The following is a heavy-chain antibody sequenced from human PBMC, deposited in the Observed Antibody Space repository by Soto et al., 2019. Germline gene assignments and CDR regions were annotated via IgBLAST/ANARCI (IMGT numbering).Heavy chain of an antibody. CDR1: GGSISSSSYY. CDR2: IYYSGST. CDR3: ARHGWSDTMIVVVIPGFDY. V-gene: IGHV4-39*01. J-gene: IGHJ4*02. Sequence: SETLSLTCTVSGGSISSSSYYWGWIRQPPGKGLEWIGSIYYSGSTYYNPSLKSRVTISVDTSKNQFSLKLSSVTAADTAVYYCARHGWSDTMIVVVIPGFDYWGQGTLVTVSS. D-gene: IGHD3-22*01.